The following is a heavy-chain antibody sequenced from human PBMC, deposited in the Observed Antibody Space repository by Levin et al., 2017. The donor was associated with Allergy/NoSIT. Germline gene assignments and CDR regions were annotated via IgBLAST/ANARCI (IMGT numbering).Heavy chain of an antibody. D-gene: IGHD4-17*01. V-gene: IGHV3-23*01. Sequence: ESLKISCAASGFTFSSYAMSWVRQAPGKGLEWVSAISVSGGSTYYADSVKGRFTISRDNSKNTLYLQMNSLRAEDTAVYYCAKDPLTTVTPFDYWGQGTLVTVSS. CDR3: AKDPLTTVTPFDY. CDR2: ISVSGGST. J-gene: IGHJ4*02. CDR1: GFTFSSYA.